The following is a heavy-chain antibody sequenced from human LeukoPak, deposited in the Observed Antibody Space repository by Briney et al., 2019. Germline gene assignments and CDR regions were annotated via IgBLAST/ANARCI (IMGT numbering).Heavy chain of an antibody. CDR3: ARAMASAAGTGRWFDP. Sequence: ASVKVSCKASGYTFTSYDINWVRQATGQGLEWMGWMNPNSGNTGYAQKFQGRVTMTRNTSISTAYTELSSLRSEDTAVYYCARAMASAAGTGRWFDPWGQGTLVTVSS. D-gene: IGHD6-13*01. J-gene: IGHJ5*02. CDR2: MNPNSGNT. V-gene: IGHV1-8*01. CDR1: GYTFTSYD.